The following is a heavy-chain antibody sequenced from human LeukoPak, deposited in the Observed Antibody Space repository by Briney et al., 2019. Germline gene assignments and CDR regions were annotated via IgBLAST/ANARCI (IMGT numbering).Heavy chain of an antibody. Sequence: ASVTVSCKASGYTFTSYYMHWVRQAPGQGLEWMGIINPSGGSTSYAQKFQGRVTMTRDTSTSTVYMELSSLRSEDTAVYYCARDSGIVVGASHFDYWGQGTLVTVSS. CDR1: GYTFTSYY. V-gene: IGHV1-46*01. J-gene: IGHJ4*02. CDR3: ARDSGIVVGASHFDY. CDR2: INPSGGST. D-gene: IGHD2-15*01.